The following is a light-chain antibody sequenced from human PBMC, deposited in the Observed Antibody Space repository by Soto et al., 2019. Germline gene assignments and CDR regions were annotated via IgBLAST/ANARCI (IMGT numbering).Light chain of an antibody. CDR1: ESISNY. CDR2: YAS. J-gene: IGKJ5*01. CDR3: QQRTNWPLIA. Sequence: EIVLTQSPATLSLSPGERATLSCRASESISNYLAWYQQKPGQAPRLLFYYASNRATGIPARFSGSGSGTDFTLTISSLEPEDSAVYYCQQRTNWPLIAFGQGTRLEIK. V-gene: IGKV3-11*01.